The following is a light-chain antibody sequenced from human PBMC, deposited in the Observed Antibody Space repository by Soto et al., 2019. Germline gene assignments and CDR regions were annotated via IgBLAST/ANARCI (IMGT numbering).Light chain of an antibody. V-gene: IGKV1-33*01. CDR3: QQYDDLPLT. CDR1: QDISNH. Sequence: DIQMTQSPSSLSASVGDRITITCQASQDISNHLNWYQQKPGKAPNLLIYGASKLGTGVPSRLSGSGSGTDFSFTIIILQPEDIATYYCQQYDDLPLTFGGGTKVE. J-gene: IGKJ4*01. CDR2: GAS.